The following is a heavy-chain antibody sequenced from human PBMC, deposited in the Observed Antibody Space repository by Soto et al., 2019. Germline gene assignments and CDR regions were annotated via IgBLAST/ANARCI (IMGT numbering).Heavy chain of an antibody. D-gene: IGHD1-26*01. CDR3: ARGEGRPGEDWFDP. J-gene: IGHJ5*02. Sequence: ASVEVSCKASGYTFTGYYIHWVRQAPGQGLEWMGWINPNSGGTNYAQKFQGWVTMTRDTSISTAYMELSRLRSDDTAVYYCARGEGRPGEDWFDPWGQGTMVTV. V-gene: IGHV1-2*04. CDR2: INPNSGGT. CDR1: GYTFTGYY.